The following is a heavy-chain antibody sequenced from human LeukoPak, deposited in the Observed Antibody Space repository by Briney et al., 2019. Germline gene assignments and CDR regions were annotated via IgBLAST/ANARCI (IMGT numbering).Heavy chain of an antibody. CDR3: ARQEAYCSSTSCYGNNWFDP. J-gene: IGHJ5*02. CDR1: GDSTSSDRYY. D-gene: IGHD2-2*01. V-gene: IGHV4-39*01. Sequence: SETLSLTCAISGDSTSSDRYYGGWVRQPPGKGLEWIGSIYYSGSTYYNPSLKSRVTISVDTSKNQFSLKLSSVTAADTAVYYCARQEAYCSSTSCYGNNWFDPWGQGTLVTVSS. CDR2: IYYSGST.